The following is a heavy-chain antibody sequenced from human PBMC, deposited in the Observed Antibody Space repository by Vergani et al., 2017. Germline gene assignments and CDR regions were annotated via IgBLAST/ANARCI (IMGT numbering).Heavy chain of an antibody. J-gene: IGHJ1*01. D-gene: IGHD4-17*01. V-gene: IGHV1-2*02. CDR2: INPNSGGP. CDR3: AREGTDYGDYGGGEYFQH. CDR1: GYTFTGYY. Sequence: QVQLVQSGAEVKKPGASVKVSCKASGYTFTGYYMHWVRQAPGQGLEWMGWINPNSGGPNYAQKFQARVTMTRDTSISTAYMELSRLRSDETAVYYCAREGTDYGDYGGGEYFQHWGQGTLVTVSS.